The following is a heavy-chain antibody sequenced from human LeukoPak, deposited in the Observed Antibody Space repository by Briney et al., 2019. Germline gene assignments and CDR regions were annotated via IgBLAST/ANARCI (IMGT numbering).Heavy chain of an antibody. Sequence: PSETLSLTCTVSGGSISSYYWSWIRQPAGKGLEWIGRIYTSGSTNYNPSLKSRVTMSVDTSKNQLSLKLSSVTAAGTAVYYCLRHPTVSRSTSSFDYWGQGTLVAVSS. D-gene: IGHD6-6*01. V-gene: IGHV4-4*07. CDR2: IYTSGST. CDR3: LRHPTVSRSTSSFDY. CDR1: GGSISSYY. J-gene: IGHJ4*02.